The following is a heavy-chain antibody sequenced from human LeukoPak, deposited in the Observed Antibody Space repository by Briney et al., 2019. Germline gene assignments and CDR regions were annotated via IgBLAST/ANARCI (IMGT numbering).Heavy chain of an antibody. CDR3: AGDLISGSGSLGY. V-gene: IGHV3-7*01. CDR2: IKQDGNEK. CDR1: GFRFNTYW. J-gene: IGHJ4*02. Sequence: GGSLRLSCAASGFRFNTYWMSWVRQAPGKGLEWVANIKQDGNEKYYADSVKGRFTISRDNAKTTLYLQMNSLRDEDTAVYYCAGDLISGSGSLGYWGQGTLVTVSS. D-gene: IGHD3-10*01.